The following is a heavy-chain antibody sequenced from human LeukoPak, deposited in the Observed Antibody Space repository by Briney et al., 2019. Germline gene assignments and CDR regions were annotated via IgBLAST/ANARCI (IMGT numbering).Heavy chain of an antibody. J-gene: IGHJ4*02. D-gene: IGHD3-16*02. CDR3: VKDRGMERGSYPLPDY. Sequence: QPGGSLRLSCAASGFTFSSYGMHWVRQAPGKGLEWVALISYDGSNKYYADSVKGRFTISRDNSKNTLYLQMNSLRAEDTAVYYCVKDRGMERGSYPLPDYWGQGTLVTVSS. CDR1: GFTFSSYG. CDR2: ISYDGSNK. V-gene: IGHV3-30*18.